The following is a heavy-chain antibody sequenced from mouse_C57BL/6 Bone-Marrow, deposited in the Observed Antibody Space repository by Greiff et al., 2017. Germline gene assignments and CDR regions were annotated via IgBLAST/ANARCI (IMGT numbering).Heavy chain of an antibody. V-gene: IGHV5-16*01. Sequence: EVNLVESEGGLVQPGSSMKLSCTASGFTFSDYYMAWVRQVPEKGLEWVANINYDGSSTYYLDSLKSRFIISRDNAKNILYLQMSSLKSEDTATYYCARGYWYFDVWGTGTTVTVSS. J-gene: IGHJ1*03. CDR1: GFTFSDYY. CDR3: ARGYWYFDV. CDR2: INYDGSST.